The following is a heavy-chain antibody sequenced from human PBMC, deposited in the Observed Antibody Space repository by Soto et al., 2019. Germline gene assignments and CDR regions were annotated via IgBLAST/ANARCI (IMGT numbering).Heavy chain of an antibody. V-gene: IGHV4-61*01. Sequence: SETLSLTCTVSGGSVSSGSYYWSWIRQPPGKGLEWIGYIYYSGSTNYNPSLKSRVTISVDTSKNQFPLKLSSVTAADTAVYYCAREPTTVANYYYYALDVWGQGTTVTVSS. CDR1: GGSVSSGSYY. CDR2: IYYSGST. J-gene: IGHJ6*02. CDR3: AREPTTVANYYYYALDV. D-gene: IGHD4-17*01.